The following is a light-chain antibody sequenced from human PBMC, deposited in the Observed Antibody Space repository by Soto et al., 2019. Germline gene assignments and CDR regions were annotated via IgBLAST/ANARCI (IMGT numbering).Light chain of an antibody. CDR1: SSDVGGSNF. CDR2: DVA. CDR3: VSDTSSTTYV. Sequence: QSALTQPASVSDSPGQSITISCTGTSSDVGGSNFVSWYQQHPGKPPKLIIYDVANRPSGVSNRFSGSKSGSTASLIISRLQTEDEADYYCVSDTSSTTYVFGTGTKLTVL. J-gene: IGLJ1*01. V-gene: IGLV2-14*03.